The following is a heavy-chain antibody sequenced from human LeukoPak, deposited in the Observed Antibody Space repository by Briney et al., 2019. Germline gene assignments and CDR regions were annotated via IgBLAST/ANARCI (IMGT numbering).Heavy chain of an antibody. V-gene: IGHV4-30-4*02. D-gene: IGHD6-19*01. CDR1: GGSISSGDYY. Sequence: SETLSLTCTVSGGSISSGDYYWSWIRQPPGKGLEWIGYIYYSGSTYYNPSLKSRVTISVDTSKNQFSLKLSSVTAADTAVYYCARGTNREGIAVNWGQGTLVTVSS. CDR3: ARGTNREGIAVN. CDR2: IYYSGST. J-gene: IGHJ4*02.